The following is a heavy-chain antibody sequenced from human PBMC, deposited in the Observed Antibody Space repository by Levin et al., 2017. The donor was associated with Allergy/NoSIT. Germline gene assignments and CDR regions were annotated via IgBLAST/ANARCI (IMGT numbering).Heavy chain of an antibody. CDR3: ARDPRIASRPIFDY. CDR2: IFSPSSI. CDR1: GFTFSSYS. D-gene: IGHD6-6*01. J-gene: IGHJ4*02. Sequence: ASVKVSCAASGFTFSSYSMNWVRQAPGKGLEWVSYIFSPSSIYYADSVKGRFTISRDNAKNSLYLQMNSLGVEDTGVYYCARDPRIASRPIFDYWGQGVLVTVSS. V-gene: IGHV3-48*01.